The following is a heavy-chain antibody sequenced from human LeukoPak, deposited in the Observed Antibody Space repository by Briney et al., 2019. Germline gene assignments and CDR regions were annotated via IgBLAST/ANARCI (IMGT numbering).Heavy chain of an antibody. CDR1: AFTFSSNS. D-gene: IGHD5-18*01. Sequence: GASLRLSCAASAFTFSSNSMNWVRQAPGKGLEWLSSISISSSYIYYADSVKGPFTISRDNTKNSMYLQMNSLRAEHTAVDCCANNRPGHTAMVNYYYYYMGVWGKGTTVTISS. J-gene: IGHJ6*03. CDR2: ISISSSYI. CDR3: ANNRPGHTAMVNYYYYYMGV. V-gene: IGHV3-21*01.